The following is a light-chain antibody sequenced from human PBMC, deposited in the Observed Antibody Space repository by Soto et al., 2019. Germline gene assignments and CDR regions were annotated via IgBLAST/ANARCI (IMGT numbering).Light chain of an antibody. CDR2: EVS. V-gene: IGLV2-14*01. J-gene: IGLJ1*01. Sequence: QSALTQPASVSGSPGQSITISCTGTSSDVGGYNYVSWYQQHPGKVPKLMIYEVSNRPSGVVNRFSGSKSGNTASLTISGLQAEDEADYYCSSFTGSSTQVFGTGTKLTVL. CDR1: SSDVGGYNY. CDR3: SSFTGSSTQV.